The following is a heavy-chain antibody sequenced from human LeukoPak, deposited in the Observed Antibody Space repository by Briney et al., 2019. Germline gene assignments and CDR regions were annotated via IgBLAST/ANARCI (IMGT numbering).Heavy chain of an antibody. J-gene: IGHJ4*02. CDR2: ISYDGSNK. CDR3: ASAAAGSSGFDY. D-gene: IGHD6-13*01. Sequence: GGSLRLSCAASGFTFSSYAMHWVRQAPGKGLEWVAVISYDGSNKYYADSVKGRFTISRDNSKNTLYLQINSLRAEDTAVYYCASAAAGSSGFDYWGQGTLVTVSS. V-gene: IGHV3-30-3*01. CDR1: GFTFSSYA.